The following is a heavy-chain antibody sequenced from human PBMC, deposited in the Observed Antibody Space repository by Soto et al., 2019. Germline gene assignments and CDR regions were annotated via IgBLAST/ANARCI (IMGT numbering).Heavy chain of an antibody. D-gene: IGHD2-15*01. CDR2: INSGSSTI. J-gene: IGHJ4*02. CDR3: ARDAPRCSGGSCFDF. V-gene: IGHV3-48*02. Sequence: EVQLVESGGGLVQPGGSLRLSCAASGFTFSSYSMNWVRQAPGKGLEWVSYINSGSSTIYYADSVKGRFTISRDNAKHSLYLHMNSLRDEATAVYYCARDAPRCSGGSCFDFWGQGTLVTVSS. CDR1: GFTFSSYS.